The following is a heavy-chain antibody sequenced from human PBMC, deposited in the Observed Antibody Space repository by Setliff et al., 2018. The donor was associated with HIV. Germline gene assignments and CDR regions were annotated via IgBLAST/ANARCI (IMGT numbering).Heavy chain of an antibody. D-gene: IGHD3-10*01. J-gene: IGHJ2*01. CDR2: IHESGIT. V-gene: IGHV4-4*02. CDR3: AWEGSESFFDL. Sequence: PSETLSLTCAVSGGSFSSSKWWSWVRQPPGKGLEWIGGIHESGITNYNPSLKSRVTLSIHKSDDQFSLKLTSVTVADTAVYYCAWEGSESFFDLWGRGTLVTVSS. CDR1: GGSFSSSKW.